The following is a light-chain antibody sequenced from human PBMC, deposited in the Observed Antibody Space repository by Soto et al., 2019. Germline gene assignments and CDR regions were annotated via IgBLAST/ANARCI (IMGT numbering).Light chain of an antibody. Sequence: DIQMTQSPSSLSASVGDRVTITCRASQGISNYLAGYQQKPGRVPKLLIYAASTLQSGVPSRFSGSGSGTDFTLIISSLHPEDVATYYCQRYNSAPQTFGQGTKVDIK. V-gene: IGKV1-27*01. CDR1: QGISNY. CDR2: AAS. CDR3: QRYNSAPQT. J-gene: IGKJ1*01.